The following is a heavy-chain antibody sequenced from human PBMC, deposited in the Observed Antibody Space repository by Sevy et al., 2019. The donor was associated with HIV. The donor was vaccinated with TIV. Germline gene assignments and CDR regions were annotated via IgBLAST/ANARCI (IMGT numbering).Heavy chain of an antibody. CDR3: AGSHGYSSGWENWFDP. CDR1: GYTFTGYY. V-gene: IGHV1-2*02. Sequence: ASVKVSCKASGYTFTGYYMHWVRQAPGQGLEWMGWINPNSGGTNYAQKFQGRVTMTRDTSISTAYMELSRLRSDDTAVYYCAGSHGYSSGWENWFDPWGQGTLVTVSS. CDR2: INPNSGGT. D-gene: IGHD6-19*01. J-gene: IGHJ5*02.